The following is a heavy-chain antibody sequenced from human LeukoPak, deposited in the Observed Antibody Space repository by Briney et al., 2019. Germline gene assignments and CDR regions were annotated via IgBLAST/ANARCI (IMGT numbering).Heavy chain of an antibody. CDR3: ARGGGGMDF. V-gene: IGHV3-7*03. Sequence: GGSLRLPCAASGFIFSNFWMSWVRQAPGKGLEWVANIKLDGSDTYYVDSVRGRFTISRDNAKSSLYLQMNSLRAEDTAVYYCARGGGGMDFWGQGTLVTVSS. J-gene: IGHJ4*02. CDR1: GFIFSNFW. CDR2: IKLDGSDT.